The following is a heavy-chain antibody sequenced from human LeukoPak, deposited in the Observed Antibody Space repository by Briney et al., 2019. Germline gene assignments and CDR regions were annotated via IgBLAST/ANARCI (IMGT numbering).Heavy chain of an antibody. D-gene: IGHD5-12*01. J-gene: IGHJ4*02. CDR1: EFTFSSYA. Sequence: QTGGSLRLSCAASEFTFSSYAMSWVRQAPGKGLEWVSAISGSGGSTYYADSVKGRFTISRDNSKNTLYLQMNSLRAEDTAVYYCAKHIVGTTKLFDYWGQGTLVTVSS. V-gene: IGHV3-23*01. CDR3: AKHIVGTTKLFDY. CDR2: ISGSGGST.